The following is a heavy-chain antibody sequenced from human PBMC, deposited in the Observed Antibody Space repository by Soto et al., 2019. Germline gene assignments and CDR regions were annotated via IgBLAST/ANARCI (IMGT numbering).Heavy chain of an antibody. Sequence: QPGGSLRLSCAASGFTFSSYSMNWVRQAPGKGLEWVSYISSSSSTIYYADSVKGRFTISRDNAKNSLYLQMNSLRAEDTAVYYCARDRRGYSYGGDAFDIWGQGTMVTVSS. J-gene: IGHJ3*02. CDR2: ISSSSSTI. V-gene: IGHV3-48*01. D-gene: IGHD5-18*01. CDR3: ARDRRGYSYGGDAFDI. CDR1: GFTFSSYS.